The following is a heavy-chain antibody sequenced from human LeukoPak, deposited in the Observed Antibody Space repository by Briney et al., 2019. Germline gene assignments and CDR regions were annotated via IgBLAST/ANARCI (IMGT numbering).Heavy chain of an antibody. V-gene: IGHV4-59*08. CDR1: GGSISSYY. CDR3: ARLPGIDAFDI. J-gene: IGHJ3*02. Sequence: SETLSLTRTVSGGSISSYYWSWIRQPPGKGLEWIGYIYYSGSTNYNPSLKSRVTISVDTSKNQFSLKLSSVTAADTAVYYCARLPGIDAFDIWGQGTMVTVSS. D-gene: IGHD3-10*01. CDR2: IYYSGST.